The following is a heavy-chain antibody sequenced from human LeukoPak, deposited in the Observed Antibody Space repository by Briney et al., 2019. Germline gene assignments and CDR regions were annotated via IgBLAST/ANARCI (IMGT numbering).Heavy chain of an antibody. CDR1: GYSFTSYW. J-gene: IGHJ5*02. CDR3: ARRGVEQQLVRNWFDP. D-gene: IGHD6-13*01. Sequence: GESLKISCKGSGYSFTSYWIGWVSQMPGKGLEWMGIIYPGDSDTRYSPSFQGQVTISADKSISTAYLQWSSLKASDTAMYYCARRGVEQQLVRNWFDPWGQGTLVPVSS. CDR2: IYPGDSDT. V-gene: IGHV5-51*01.